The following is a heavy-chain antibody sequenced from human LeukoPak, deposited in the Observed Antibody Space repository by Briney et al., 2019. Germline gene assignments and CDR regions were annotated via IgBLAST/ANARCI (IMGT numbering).Heavy chain of an antibody. CDR3: ARKEMTHEPFDY. CDR1: GGSISSSSYY. J-gene: IGHJ4*02. V-gene: IGHV4-39*01. CDR2: IYYSGST. D-gene: IGHD5-24*01. Sequence: SETLSLTCTVSGGSISSSSYYWGWIRQPPGKGLEWIGSIYYSGSTYYNPSLKSRVTISVDTSKNQFSLKLSSVTAADTAVYYCARKEMTHEPFDYWGQGTLVTVSS.